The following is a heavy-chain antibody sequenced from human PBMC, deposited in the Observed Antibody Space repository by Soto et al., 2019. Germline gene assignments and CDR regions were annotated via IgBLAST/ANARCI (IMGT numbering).Heavy chain of an antibody. Sequence: GGSLRLSCAASGFTFSSYEMNWVRQAPGKGLEWVSCISSSGSTIYYADSVKGRFTISRDNAKNSLYLQMNSLRAEDTAVYYCARAAIYGDNWGQGTLVTVSS. CDR3: ARAAIYGDN. V-gene: IGHV3-48*03. D-gene: IGHD4-17*01. CDR1: GFTFSSYE. CDR2: ISSSGSTI. J-gene: IGHJ4*02.